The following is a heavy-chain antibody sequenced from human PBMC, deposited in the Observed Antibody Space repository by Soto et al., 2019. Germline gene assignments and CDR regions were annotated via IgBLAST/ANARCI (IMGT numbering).Heavy chain of an antibody. Sequence: QVQLVQSGAEVKKPGASVKVSCKASGYTFTSYGISWVRQAPGQGLEWLGWISAYNGNTNYAQKLQGRVTMTTETSTSTAYMELGSLGTDDTGGEYCAGEGRAAGMDVWGQGAPVTVSS. CDR3: AGEGRAAGMDV. CDR1: GYTFTSYG. CDR2: ISAYNGNT. V-gene: IGHV1-18*01. J-gene: IGHJ6*02.